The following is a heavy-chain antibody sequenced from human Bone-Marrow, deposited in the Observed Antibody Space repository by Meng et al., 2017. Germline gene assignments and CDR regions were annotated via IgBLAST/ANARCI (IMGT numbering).Heavy chain of an antibody. D-gene: IGHD7-27*01. CDR3: ARGVLLELGKMG. Sequence: ASVKVSCKASGYTFTGYYMHWVRQAPGQGLEWMGWMNPNSGNTGYAQKFQGRVTMTRNTSISTAYMELSSLRSEDTAVYYCARGVLLELGKMGWGQGTLVTVSS. CDR1: GYTFTGYY. V-gene: IGHV1-8*02. CDR2: MNPNSGNT. J-gene: IGHJ4*02.